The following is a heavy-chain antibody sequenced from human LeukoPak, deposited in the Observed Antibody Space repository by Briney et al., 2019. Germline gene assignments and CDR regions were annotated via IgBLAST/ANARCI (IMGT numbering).Heavy chain of an antibody. CDR2: ISYDGSNK. CDR1: GFTFSSYG. J-gene: IGHJ6*04. CDR3: AKDRVLDYYGMDV. V-gene: IGHV3-30*18. Sequence: GGSLRLSCAASGFTFSSYGMHWVRQAPGKGVEWVAVISYDGSNKYYADSVKGRFTISRHNSKNTLYLQMNSLRAEDTAVYYCAKDRVLDYYGMDVWGKGTTVTVSS. D-gene: IGHD3-3*01.